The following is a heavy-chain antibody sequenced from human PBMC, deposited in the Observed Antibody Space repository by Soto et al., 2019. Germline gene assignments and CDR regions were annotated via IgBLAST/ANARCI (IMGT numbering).Heavy chain of an antibody. J-gene: IGHJ4*02. CDR3: ARQWVAAAGPALCDY. CDR1: GGSNRSSSYY. Sequence: SETLSLTCTVSGGSNRSSSYYWGWIRQPPGKGLEWIGSIYYSGRTYYNPSLKSRVTISEDTSKNQFSLKLTSVTAADTAVYYCARQWVAAAGPALCDYWGQGTLVTVSS. V-gene: IGHV4-39*01. CDR2: IYYSGRT. D-gene: IGHD6-13*01.